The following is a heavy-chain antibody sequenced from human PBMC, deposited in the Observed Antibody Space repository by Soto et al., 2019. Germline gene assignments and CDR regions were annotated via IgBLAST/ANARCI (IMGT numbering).Heavy chain of an antibody. Sequence: GESLKISCKASGYSFITYWIGWVRQMPGKGLEWMGIIYPGDLDTRYSPSFQGQVTISADKSISTAYLQWSSPKASDTALYYCARLLGYCSSATCYTPYWGQGTLVTVSS. CDR2: IYPGDLDT. CDR1: GYSFITYW. V-gene: IGHV5-51*01. CDR3: ARLLGYCSSATCYTPY. D-gene: IGHD2-2*02. J-gene: IGHJ4*02.